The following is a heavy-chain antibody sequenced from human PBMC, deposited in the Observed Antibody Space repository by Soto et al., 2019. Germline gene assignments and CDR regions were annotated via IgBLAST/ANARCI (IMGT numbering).Heavy chain of an antibody. CDR3: AKSGSSGWYGWFDP. CDR2: IYWNDDN. Sequence: QITLKESGPTLVKPTQPLTLTCIFSGFSLRTSGVGVGWIRQPPGTALEWLGFIYWNDDNRYSPSLKSRLTITKDTSKNQVGLTMANMDPVDTATYYCAKSGSSGWYGWFDPWGQGTLVTVSS. D-gene: IGHD6-19*01. J-gene: IGHJ5*02. CDR1: GFSLRTSGVG. V-gene: IGHV2-5*01.